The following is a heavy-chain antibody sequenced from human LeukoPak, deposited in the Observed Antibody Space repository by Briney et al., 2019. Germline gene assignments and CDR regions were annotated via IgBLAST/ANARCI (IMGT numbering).Heavy chain of an antibody. Sequence: GRSLRLSFAASGFTFSNSGMHWVRQAPGKGLEWVSHISFDGGNQYYVDSVKGRFTISRDNSKNTLYLQMNSLRPEDTAIYYCAKDLSYRSFQFDHWGQGALVTVSS. D-gene: IGHD1-26*01. CDR3: AKDLSYRSFQFDH. V-gene: IGHV3-30*18. CDR2: ISFDGGNQ. J-gene: IGHJ4*02. CDR1: GFTFSNSG.